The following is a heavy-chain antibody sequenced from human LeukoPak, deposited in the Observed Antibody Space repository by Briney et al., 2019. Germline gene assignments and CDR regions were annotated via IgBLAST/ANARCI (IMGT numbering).Heavy chain of an antibody. CDR3: ARVKDSSGGMDV. Sequence: GGSLRLSCAASGSTFSSYSMNWVRQAPGKGLEWVSSISSSSSYIYYADSVKGRFTISRDNAKNSLYLQMNSLRAEDTAVYYCARVKDSSGGMDVWGQGTTVTVSS. J-gene: IGHJ6*02. D-gene: IGHD6-19*01. CDR2: ISSSSSYI. CDR1: GSTFSSYS. V-gene: IGHV3-21*01.